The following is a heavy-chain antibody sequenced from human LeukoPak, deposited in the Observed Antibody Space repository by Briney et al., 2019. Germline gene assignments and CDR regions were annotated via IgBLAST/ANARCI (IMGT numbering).Heavy chain of an antibody. Sequence: GGSLRLSCAASGFTFNSYAMSWVRQAPGKGLEWVSTINGGGVNTHYADSVGGRFTISRDNSKNTLFLQMNSLRDEDTAVYYCAKDLYSNYGPADYWGQGNLVTVSS. V-gene: IGHV3-23*01. CDR2: INGGGVNT. J-gene: IGHJ4*02. D-gene: IGHD4-11*01. CDR3: AKDLYSNYGPADY. CDR1: GFTFNSYA.